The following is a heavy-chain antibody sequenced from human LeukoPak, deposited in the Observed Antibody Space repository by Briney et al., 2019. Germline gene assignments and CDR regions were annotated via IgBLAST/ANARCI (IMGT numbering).Heavy chain of an antibody. Sequence: GGSLRLSCAASGFTFNSYAMSWVRQAPGKGLEWVSTINGGGVNTHYADSVGGRFTISRDNSKNTLFLQMNSLRDEDTAVYYCAKDLYSNYGPADYWGQGNLVTVSS. V-gene: IGHV3-23*01. CDR2: INGGGVNT. J-gene: IGHJ4*02. D-gene: IGHD4-11*01. CDR3: AKDLYSNYGPADY. CDR1: GFTFNSYA.